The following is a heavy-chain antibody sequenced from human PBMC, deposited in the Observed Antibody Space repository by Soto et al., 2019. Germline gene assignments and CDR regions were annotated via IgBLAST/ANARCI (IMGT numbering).Heavy chain of an antibody. CDR3: AILSN. V-gene: IGHV3-53*02. J-gene: IGHJ4*02. Sequence: EVQLVVTGGGLIQPGGSLRLSCAASGFTVSSNYMNWVRQAPGKGLEWVSIIYSDGTTSYVDSVKGRFTISRDNFKNTLHLQMNSLRAEDTAVYYCAILSNWGQGTLVTVSS. CDR1: GFTVSSNY. D-gene: IGHD6-6*01. CDR2: IYSDGTT.